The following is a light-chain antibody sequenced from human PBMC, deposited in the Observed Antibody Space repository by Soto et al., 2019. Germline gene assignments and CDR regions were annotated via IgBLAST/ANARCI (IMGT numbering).Light chain of an antibody. V-gene: IGKV3-20*01. Sequence: EIVLTQSPGTLSLSPGERATLSCRASQSVSSSYLAWYQQKPGQAPRLLIYGVSSRATGIPDRFSGSGSGTDFTLTISRLEPEDFAVYYCQQDGNSPLTFGGGNKV. CDR3: QQDGNSPLT. J-gene: IGKJ4*01. CDR2: GVS. CDR1: QSVSSSY.